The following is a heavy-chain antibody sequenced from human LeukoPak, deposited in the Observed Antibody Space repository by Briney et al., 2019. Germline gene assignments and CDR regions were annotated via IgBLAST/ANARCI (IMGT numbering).Heavy chain of an antibody. CDR3: ATLSAAWGFDY. CDR1: GFTFSSYS. Sequence: GGSLRLSCAASGFTFSSYSMNWVRQAPGKGLEWVSSISSSSYIYYADSVKGRFTISRDNAKNSLYLQMNSLRAEDTAVYYCATLSAAWGFDYWGQGTLVTVSS. CDR2: ISSSSYI. V-gene: IGHV3-21*01. D-gene: IGHD7-27*01. J-gene: IGHJ4*02.